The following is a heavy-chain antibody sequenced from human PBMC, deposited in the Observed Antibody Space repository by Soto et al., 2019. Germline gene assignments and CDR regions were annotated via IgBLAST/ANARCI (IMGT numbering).Heavy chain of an antibody. V-gene: IGHV4-34*01. CDR3: ARGLSAGSGWYRDYYYYGMDV. CDR1: GGSFSGYY. CDR2: INHSGST. Sequence: SETLSLTCAVYGGSFSGYYWSWIRQPPGKGLEWIGEINHSGSTNYSPSLKSRVTISVDTSKNQFSLKLSSVTAADTAVYYCARGLSAGSGWYRDYYYYGMDVWGQGTTVTVSS. J-gene: IGHJ6*02. D-gene: IGHD6-19*01.